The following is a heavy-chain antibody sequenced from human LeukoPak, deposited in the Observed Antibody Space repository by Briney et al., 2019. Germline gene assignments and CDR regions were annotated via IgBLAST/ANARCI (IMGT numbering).Heavy chain of an antibody. V-gene: IGHV3-48*03. CDR2: ISSSGRSI. J-gene: IGHJ4*02. Sequence: QPGGSLILSCAASGFTFNIYEMNWVRQAPGKGPEWISYISSSGRSIYYADSVKGRFTISRDNAKNPVYLQMNSLRVEDTAIYYCAKEDIAGNGFPFDSWGQGTMVTVSS. CDR1: GFTFNIYE. D-gene: IGHD5-12*01. CDR3: AKEDIAGNGFPFDS.